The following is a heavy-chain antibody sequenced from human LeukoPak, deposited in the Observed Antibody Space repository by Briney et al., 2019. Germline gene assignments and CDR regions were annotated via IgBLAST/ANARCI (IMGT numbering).Heavy chain of an antibody. CDR3: VKEGEGAFDL. Sequence: GGSLRLSCAASEFTFSNYGMHWVRQAPGKGLEWVAFIRSDGTNEFYADSVRGRLTISRDNSKNTLYVEMNSLTTEDTAVYYCVKEGEGAFDLWGQGTMVTVSS. CDR2: IRSDGTNE. J-gene: IGHJ3*01. CDR1: EFTFSNYG. V-gene: IGHV3-30*02.